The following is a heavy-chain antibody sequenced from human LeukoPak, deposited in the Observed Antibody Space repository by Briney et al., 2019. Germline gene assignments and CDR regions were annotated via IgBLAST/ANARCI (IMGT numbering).Heavy chain of an antibody. J-gene: IGHJ4*02. CDR2: VYPGDSHT. D-gene: IGHD6-19*01. V-gene: IGHV5-51*01. Sequence: GESLKISCQGSGYSFTNNWIGWVRHMPGKGLDWMAIVYPGDSHTKYNPSFQGQVTISADKSISTAYLQWSSLKASDTAMYYCARQGFGSSSGCSDWGQGTLVTVSS. CDR1: GYSFTNNW. CDR3: ARQGFGSSSGCSD.